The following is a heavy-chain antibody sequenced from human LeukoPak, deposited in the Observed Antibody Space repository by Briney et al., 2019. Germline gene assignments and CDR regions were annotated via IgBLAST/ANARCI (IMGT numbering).Heavy chain of an antibody. CDR3: ARVVWGGLWFGEFRGSDY. CDR2: INHSGST. J-gene: IGHJ4*02. V-gene: IGHV4-34*01. CDR1: GGSFSGYY. Sequence: SETLSLTCAVYGGSFSGYYWSWIRQPPGKGLEWIGEINHSGSTNYNPSLKSRVTISVDTSKNQFSLKVSSVTAADTAVYYCARVVWGGLWFGEFRGSDYWGQGTLVTVSS. D-gene: IGHD3-10*01.